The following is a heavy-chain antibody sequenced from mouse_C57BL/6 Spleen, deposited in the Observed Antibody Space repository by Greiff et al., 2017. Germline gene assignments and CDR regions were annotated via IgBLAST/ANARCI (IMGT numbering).Heavy chain of an antibody. CDR3: ARSEITTVVEGAMDY. CDR1: GYTFTSYT. D-gene: IGHD1-1*01. CDR2: INPSSGYT. V-gene: IGHV1-4*01. J-gene: IGHJ4*01. Sequence: QVQLQQSGAELARPGASVKMSCKASGYTFTSYTMHWVKQRPGQGLEWIGYINPSSGYTKYNQKFKDKATLTADKSSSTAYMQLSSLTSEDSAVYYCARSEITTVVEGAMDYWGQGTSVTVSS.